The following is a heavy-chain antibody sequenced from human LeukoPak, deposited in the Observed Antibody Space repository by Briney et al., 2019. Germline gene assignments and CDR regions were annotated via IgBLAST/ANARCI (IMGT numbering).Heavy chain of an antibody. CDR1: GFTFSSYG. V-gene: IGHV3-30*02. D-gene: IGHD6-13*01. CDR3: AKDERSPNWFDP. J-gene: IGHJ5*02. Sequence: GGSLRLSCAASGFTFSSYGMHWVRQAPGKGLEWVAFIRYDGSNKYYADSVKGRFTISRDNSKNTLYLQMNSLRAEDTAVYYCAKDERSPNWFDPWGQGTLVTVSS. CDR2: IRYDGSNK.